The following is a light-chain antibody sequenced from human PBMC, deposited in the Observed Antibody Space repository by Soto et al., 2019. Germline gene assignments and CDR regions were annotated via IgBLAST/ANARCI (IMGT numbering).Light chain of an antibody. J-gene: IGKJ2*01. V-gene: IGKV3-11*01. Sequence: EIVLTQSPATLSLSPGERATLSCRASQSVSSYLAWYQQKPGQAPRLLIYDASNRATGIPPRFSGSGSGTDFTLTIRSLEPEDFAVYFCQQRSTWPMYTFGQGTKLEIK. CDR2: DAS. CDR3: QQRSTWPMYT. CDR1: QSVSSY.